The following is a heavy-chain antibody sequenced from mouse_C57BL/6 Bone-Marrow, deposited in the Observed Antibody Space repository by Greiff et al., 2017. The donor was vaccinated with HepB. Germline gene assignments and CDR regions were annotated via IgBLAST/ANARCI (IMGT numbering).Heavy chain of an antibody. J-gene: IGHJ4*01. Sequence: EVMLVESGGGLVQPGGSLKLSCAASGFTFSDYGMAWVRQAPRKGPEWVAFISNLAYSIYYADTVTGRFTISSENAKNTLYLEMSSLRSEDTAMYYCARHYYGSSYDAMDYWGQGTSVTVSS. D-gene: IGHD1-1*01. V-gene: IGHV5-15*04. CDR2: ISNLAYSI. CDR3: ARHYYGSSYDAMDY. CDR1: GFTFSDYG.